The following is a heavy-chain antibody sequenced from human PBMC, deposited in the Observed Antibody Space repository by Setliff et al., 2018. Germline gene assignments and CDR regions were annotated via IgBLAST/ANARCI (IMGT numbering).Heavy chain of an antibody. Sequence: ASVKVSCKASGYTFTSYGISWVRQAPGQGLEWMGWISAYNGNTNYAQKLQGRVTMTTDTSTSTAYMELRSLRSDDTAVYYCAGAQTGMGSGYYYDPEGEYFQHWGQGTLVTVSS. CDR3: AGAQTGMGSGYYYDPEGEYFQH. D-gene: IGHD3-22*01. CDR2: ISAYNGNT. V-gene: IGHV1-18*01. CDR1: GYTFTSYG. J-gene: IGHJ1*01.